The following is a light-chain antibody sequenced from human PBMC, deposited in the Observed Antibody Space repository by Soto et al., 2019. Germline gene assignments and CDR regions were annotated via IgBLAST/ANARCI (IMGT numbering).Light chain of an antibody. CDR2: GTS. V-gene: IGKV3-15*01. J-gene: IGKJ3*01. CDR1: QSVSSS. CDR3: HQYHNWTPGGK. Sequence: EIVMTQSPATLSVSPGERVTLFCRASQSVSSSLAWYQHKPGQPPRLLIYGTSTRATGIPVRFSGSGSGTDFTLTISSLKSEDIAVYYCHQYHNWTPGGKFGPGTKLEIK.